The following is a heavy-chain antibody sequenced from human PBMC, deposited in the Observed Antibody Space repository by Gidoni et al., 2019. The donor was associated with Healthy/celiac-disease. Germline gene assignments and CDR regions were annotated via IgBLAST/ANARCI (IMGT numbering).Heavy chain of an antibody. CDR1: GFTVSSTY. Sequence: ELQLVESGGCLIQPGGSLRLSCAASGFTVSSTYMSWVRQAPGKGLEWVSVIYSGGSTYYADSVKGRFTISRDNSKNTLYLQMNSLRAEDTAVYYCASNDCSSTSCYYDYWGQGTLVTVSS. V-gene: IGHV3-53*01. D-gene: IGHD2-2*01. J-gene: IGHJ4*02. CDR3: ASNDCSSTSCYYDY. CDR2: IYSGGST.